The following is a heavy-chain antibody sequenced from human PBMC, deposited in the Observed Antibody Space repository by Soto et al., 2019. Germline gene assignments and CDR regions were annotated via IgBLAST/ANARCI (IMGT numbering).Heavy chain of an antibody. CDR2: INPSGGST. CDR3: ARGARNGITMLRGVLDY. V-gene: IGHV1-46*01. D-gene: IGHD3-10*01. CDR1: GYTFTSYY. J-gene: IGHJ4*02. Sequence: ASVKVSCKASGYTFTSYYMHWVRQAPGQGLEWMGIINPSGGSTSYAQKFQGRVTMTRDTSMSTVYMELSSLRSEDTAVYYCARGARNGITMLRGVLDYWGQGTLVTVSS.